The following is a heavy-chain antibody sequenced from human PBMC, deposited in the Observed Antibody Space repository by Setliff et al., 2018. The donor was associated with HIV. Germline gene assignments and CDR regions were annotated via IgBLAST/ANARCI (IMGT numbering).Heavy chain of an antibody. CDR1: GGSFIGSSFQ. V-gene: IGHV4-39*07. CDR3: SRGPPFAY. J-gene: IGHJ4*02. CDR2: IAYSGTTMYT. Sequence: SETLSLTCTVSGGSFIGSSFQSTWIRQTPGKGLEWIADIAYSGTTMYTNYNPYLESRVIVSEDTSRDQFFLKLTSVTADDTASYYCSRGPPFAYWGQGLLVTVAS.